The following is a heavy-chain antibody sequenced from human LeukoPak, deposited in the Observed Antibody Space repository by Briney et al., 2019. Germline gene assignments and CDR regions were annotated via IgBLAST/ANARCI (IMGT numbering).Heavy chain of an antibody. D-gene: IGHD3-16*02. J-gene: IGHJ4*02. CDR3: AISFGGVIVQYFFVF. CDR1: GFTFSSYG. CDR2: ISYDGSNK. Sequence: GRSLRLSCAASGFTFSSYGMHCVRHSPGKGLEWVAVISYDGSNKYYADSVKGGFTISRDNSKITLYLQMNSLRAEDTAVYYCAISFGGVIVQYFFVFWGQGTRVTVST. V-gene: IGHV3-30*03.